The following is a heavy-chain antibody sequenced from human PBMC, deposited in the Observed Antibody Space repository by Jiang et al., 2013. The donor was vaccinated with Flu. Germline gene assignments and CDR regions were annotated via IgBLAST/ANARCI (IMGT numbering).Heavy chain of an antibody. V-gene: IGHV1-46*01. D-gene: IGHD6-19*01. CDR1: GYTFTSYY. Sequence: CGAEVKKPGASVKVSCKASGYTFTSYYMHWVRQAPGQGLEWMGIINPSGGSTSYTQKFQGRVTMTRDTSASTVYMELSSLRSDDTAVYYCARVGSGWYYFDNWGQGTLVTV. CDR3: ARVGSGWYYFDN. J-gene: IGHJ4*02. CDR2: INPSGGST.